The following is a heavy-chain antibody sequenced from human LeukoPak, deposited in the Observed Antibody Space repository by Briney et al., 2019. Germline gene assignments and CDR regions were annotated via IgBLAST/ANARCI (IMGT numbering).Heavy chain of an antibody. CDR1: GGSISSYY. D-gene: IGHD3-22*01. Sequence: PSETLSLTCTVSGGSISSYYWSWIRQPPGKGLEWIGYIYYSGSTNYNPPLKSRVTISVDTSKNQFSLKLSSVTAADTAVYYCALYYDSSGYDYWGQGTLVTVSS. CDR3: ALYYDSSGYDY. J-gene: IGHJ4*02. V-gene: IGHV4-59*01. CDR2: IYYSGST.